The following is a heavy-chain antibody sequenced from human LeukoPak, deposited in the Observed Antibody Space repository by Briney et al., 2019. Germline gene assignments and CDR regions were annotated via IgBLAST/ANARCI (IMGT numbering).Heavy chain of an antibody. CDR2: LNLKVGGT. CDR3: GTLLSNGPFDY. Sequence: ASVKVSCEASGYTFTGYYMHWVRQPPGQGIECMGRLNLKVGGTNYAQKFQGRVTMTRQTSISTAYMELSGLGSDDTAVYYCGTLLSNGPFDYWGQGSLVTVSS. V-gene: IGHV1-2*06. D-gene: IGHD1-1*01. CDR1: GYTFTGYY. J-gene: IGHJ4*02.